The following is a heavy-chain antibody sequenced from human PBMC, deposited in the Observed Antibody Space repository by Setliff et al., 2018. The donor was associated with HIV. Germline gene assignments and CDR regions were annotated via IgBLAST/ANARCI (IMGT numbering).Heavy chain of an antibody. Sequence: PSETLSLTCTVSDNSITNYYWNWIRQPPGKGLEWIGHIYASGSTKYNPSLESRVTMSVDTSRTQFSLKLRSVTAADTAVYYCARVGASGVPSTMDYYYYMDVWGKGTTVTVSS. J-gene: IGHJ6*03. D-gene: IGHD3-10*01. CDR1: DNSITNYY. CDR3: ARVGASGVPSTMDYYYYMDV. CDR2: IYASGST. V-gene: IGHV4-4*07.